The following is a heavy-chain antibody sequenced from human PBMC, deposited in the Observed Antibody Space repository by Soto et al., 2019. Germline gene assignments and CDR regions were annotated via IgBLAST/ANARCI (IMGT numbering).Heavy chain of an antibody. D-gene: IGHD3-3*01. J-gene: IGHJ6*02. CDR3: ARDTPGGVHYDFWSGYYARTLYYYYGMDV. V-gene: IGHV3-21*01. CDR2: ISSSSSYI. Sequence: PGGSLRLSCAASGFTFSSYSMNWVRQAPGKGLEWVSSISSSSSYIYYADSVKGRFTISRDNAKNSLYLQMNSLRAEDTAVYYCARDTPGGVHYDFWSGYYARTLYYYYGMDVWGQGTTVTVSS. CDR1: GFTFSSYS.